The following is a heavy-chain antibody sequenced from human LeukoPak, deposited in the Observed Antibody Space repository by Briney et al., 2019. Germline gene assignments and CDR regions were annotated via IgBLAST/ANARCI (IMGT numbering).Heavy chain of an antibody. J-gene: IGHJ5*02. D-gene: IGHD1-26*01. Sequence: GSLRLSCAASGFTVSSNYMSWVRQAPGKGLEWVSVIYSGGSTYYADSVKGRFTISRDNSKNTLYLEMNSLRGEDTAVYYCARSVGATTDWFDPWGQGTQVIVSS. V-gene: IGHV3-66*01. CDR2: IYSGGST. CDR1: GFTVSSNY. CDR3: ARSVGATTDWFDP.